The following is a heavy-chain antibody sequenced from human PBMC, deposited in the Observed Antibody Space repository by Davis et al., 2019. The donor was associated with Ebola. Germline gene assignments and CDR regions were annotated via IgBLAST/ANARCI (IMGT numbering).Heavy chain of an antibody. D-gene: IGHD2-2*02. CDR1: GGSISSYY. J-gene: IGHJ6*02. V-gene: IGHV4-59*04. Sequence: SETLSLTCTVSGGSISSYYWSWIRQPPGKGLEWIGYIYYSGSTYYNPSLKSRVTISVDTSKNQFSLKLSSVTAADTAVYYCARGRGGYCSSTSCYTHYYYGMDVWGQGTTVTVSS. CDR2: IYYSGST. CDR3: ARGRGGYCSSTSCYTHYYYGMDV.